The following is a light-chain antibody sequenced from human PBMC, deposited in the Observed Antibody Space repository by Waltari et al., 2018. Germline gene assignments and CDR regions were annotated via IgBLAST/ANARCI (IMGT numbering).Light chain of an antibody. CDR2: KVS. CDR1: QSLVHSDGKTY. J-gene: IGKJ1*01. CDR3: MQGTHWPPWT. V-gene: IGKV2-30*02. Sequence: DVVMTQAPLSMAVTLGRPASMPCKSSQSLVHSDGKTYLNWFQRRPGQSPRRLICKVSNRDSGVPDRFSGSGSGTDFTLKISRVEAEDVGVYYCMQGTHWPPWTFGQGTKVEIK.